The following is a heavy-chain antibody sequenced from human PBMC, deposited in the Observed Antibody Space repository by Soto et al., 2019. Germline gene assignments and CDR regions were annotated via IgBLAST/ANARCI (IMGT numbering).Heavy chain of an antibody. Sequence: EVQLLESGGGLVQPGGSLRLSCAASGFTFSSYAMSWVRQAPGKGLECVSGISDSGGSTYYADSVKGRFTISRDNSKNTLYLQMNSLRAEDTAVYYCANGCGGTCYSRIHYWGQGTLVTVSS. CDR2: ISDSGGST. CDR1: GFTFSSYA. CDR3: ANGCGGTCYSRIHY. D-gene: IGHD2-15*01. J-gene: IGHJ4*02. V-gene: IGHV3-23*01.